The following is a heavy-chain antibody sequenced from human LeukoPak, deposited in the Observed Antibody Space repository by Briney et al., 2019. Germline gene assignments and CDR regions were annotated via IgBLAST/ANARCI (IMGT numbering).Heavy chain of an antibody. V-gene: IGHV4-34*01. CDR2: INHSGST. J-gene: IGHJ4*02. CDR1: GGSFSDYY. CDR3: AVPIFGSGSYNV. Sequence: SETLSLTCAVYGGSFSDYYWSWLRQPPGKGLEWIGEINHSGSTNYNPSLKSRVTISVDTSKNQFSLKLNSVTAADTAVYFCAVPIFGSGSYNVWGQGTLVTVSS. D-gene: IGHD1-26*01.